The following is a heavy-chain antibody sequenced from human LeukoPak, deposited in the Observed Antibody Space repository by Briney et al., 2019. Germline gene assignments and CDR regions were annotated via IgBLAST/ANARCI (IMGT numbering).Heavy chain of an antibody. Sequence: GGSLRLSCAASGFTVRSNYMSWVRQAPGKGLEWVSVIYSGGSTYYADSVKGRFTISRDNSKNALYLQMNSLRAEDTAVYYCARDRGSGYYDYWGQGTLVTVSS. J-gene: IGHJ4*02. V-gene: IGHV3-53*01. CDR3: ARDRGSGYYDY. CDR2: IYSGGST. D-gene: IGHD3-22*01. CDR1: GFTVRSNY.